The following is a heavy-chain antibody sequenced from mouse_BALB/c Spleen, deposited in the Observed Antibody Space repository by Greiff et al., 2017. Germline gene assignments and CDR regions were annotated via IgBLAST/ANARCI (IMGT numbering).Heavy chain of an antibody. V-gene: IGHV5-6-3*01. Sequence: EVKLMESGGGLVQPGGSLKLSCAASGFTFSSYGMSWVRQTPDKRLELVATINSNGGSTYYPDSVKGRFTISRDNAKNTLYLQMSSLKSEDTAMYYCARDRSHPYYFDYWGQGTTLTVSS. CDR1: GFTFSSYG. CDR3: ARDRSHPYYFDY. CDR2: INSNGGST. J-gene: IGHJ2*01.